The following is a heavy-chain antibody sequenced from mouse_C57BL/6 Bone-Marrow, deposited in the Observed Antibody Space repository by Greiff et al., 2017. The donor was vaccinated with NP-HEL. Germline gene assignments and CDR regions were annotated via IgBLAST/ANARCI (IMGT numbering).Heavy chain of an antibody. CDR1: GYTFTSYW. J-gene: IGHJ1*03. CDR3: ARWSTVEERGYFDV. V-gene: IGHV1-7*01. Sequence: QVQLMQSGAELAKPGASVRLSCKASGYTFTSYWMRWVKQRPGQGLEWIGDINPSSGYTKYNQKFKDKATLTADKSSSTAYMQLSSLTAEDSAVYYCARWSTVEERGYFDVWGTGTTVTVSS. D-gene: IGHD1-1*01. CDR2: INPSSGYT.